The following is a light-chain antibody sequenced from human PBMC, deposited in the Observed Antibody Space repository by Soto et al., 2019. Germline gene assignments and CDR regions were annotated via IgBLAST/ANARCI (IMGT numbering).Light chain of an antibody. Sequence: DIQMTQSPSSLSASVGDRVTITCRSSQTITNYLAWYQQRPGRAPKLLIYTASNLQSGVPSRFSGSGSETDFTLTISSLQPEDFAIYYCQQSQTSPWTFGQGTKVEI. CDR1: QTITNY. CDR3: QQSQTSPWT. J-gene: IGKJ1*01. V-gene: IGKV1-39*01. CDR2: TAS.